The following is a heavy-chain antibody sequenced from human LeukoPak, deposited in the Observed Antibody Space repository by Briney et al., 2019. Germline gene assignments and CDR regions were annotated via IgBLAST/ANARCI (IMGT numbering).Heavy chain of an antibody. CDR2: INHSGST. V-gene: IGHV4-34*01. D-gene: IGHD2-2*01. Sequence: SETLSLTCAVYGGSFSGYYWSWISQPPGKRLEWIGEINHSGSTNYNPSLKSRVTISVDTSKNQFSLKLSSVTAADTAVYYCARGQVKYQLLSTYYYYYYMDVWGKGTKVTVSS. CDR1: GGSFSGYY. J-gene: IGHJ6*03. CDR3: ARGQVKYQLLSTYYYYYYMDV.